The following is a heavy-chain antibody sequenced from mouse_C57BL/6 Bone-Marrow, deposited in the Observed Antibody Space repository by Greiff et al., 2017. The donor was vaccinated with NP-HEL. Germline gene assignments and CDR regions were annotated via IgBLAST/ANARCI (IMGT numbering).Heavy chain of an antibody. J-gene: IGHJ4*01. V-gene: IGHV14-3*01. CDR3: AGLRRRGYYAMDY. CDR1: GFNFKNTY. CDR2: IDPANGNT. D-gene: IGHD2-4*01. Sequence: EVQLQQSVAELVRPGASVKLSCTASGFNFKNTYMHWVKQRPEQGLEWIGRIDPANGNTKYAPKFQGKATITADTSSNTAYLQLSSLTSEDADIYYCAGLRRRGYYAMDYWGRGTSVTVSS.